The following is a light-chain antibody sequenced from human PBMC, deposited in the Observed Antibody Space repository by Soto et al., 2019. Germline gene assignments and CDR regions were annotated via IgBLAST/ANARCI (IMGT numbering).Light chain of an antibody. CDR1: QSVSSNY. CDR2: GAS. J-gene: IGKJ2*01. CDR3: QQYGTSPPTYT. Sequence: EIVLRQSPGTLSLSPGERATLSCRASQSVSSNYLAWYQQKPGQAPSLLIYGASNRATGIPDRFSGSGSGTDFTLTISRLEPEDFAVYYCQQYGTSPPTYTFGQGTKLEIK. V-gene: IGKV3-20*01.